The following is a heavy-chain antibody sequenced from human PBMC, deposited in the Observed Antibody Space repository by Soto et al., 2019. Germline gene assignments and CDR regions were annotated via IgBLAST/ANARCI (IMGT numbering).Heavy chain of an antibody. J-gene: IGHJ5*02. V-gene: IGHV4-39*01. D-gene: IGHD6-13*01. Sequence: SGSLSLTCTFSGGSMSSRSYDWSWIHQPPGKGLEWIWSIYYSGSTYYNPSLKSRVTISVETSKNQFSLKLSPVTAADTAVYYCARQSAAEAGILRWFDPWGKGPLITV. CDR3: ARQSAAEAGILRWFDP. CDR1: GGSMSSRSYD. CDR2: IYYSGST.